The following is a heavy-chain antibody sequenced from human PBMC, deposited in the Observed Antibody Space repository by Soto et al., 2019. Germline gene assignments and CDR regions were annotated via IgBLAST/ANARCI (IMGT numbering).Heavy chain of an antibody. V-gene: IGHV3-30*18. D-gene: IGHD1-26*01. J-gene: IGHJ4*02. CDR1: GFTFSSYG. CDR2: ISYDGGNE. CDR3: AKDRYSGTYPTAFDY. Sequence: QVQLVQSGGGVVQPGRSLRLSCAGSGFTFSSYGIHWVRQAPGTGLEWVALISYDGGNEKYTESVKDRFTISRDDSHNVAYLQMSSLRTEDTAMYYCAKDRYSGTYPTAFDYWGQGSLVTVSS.